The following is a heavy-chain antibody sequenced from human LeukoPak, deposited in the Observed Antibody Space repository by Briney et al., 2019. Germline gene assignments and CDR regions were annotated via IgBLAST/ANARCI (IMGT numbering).Heavy chain of an antibody. J-gene: IGHJ1*01. CDR3: ARGTVTTEYFHP. D-gene: IGHD4-17*01. CDR2: IHYTGST. CDR1: GFTFSSYE. V-gene: IGHV4-59*01. Sequence: GSLRLSCAASGFTFSSYEMNWVRQPPGKGLEWIGYIHYTGSTNYNPSLKSRVTMAVDTSKNQFSLKLTSVTAADTAIYCCARGTVTTEYFHPWGQGTLVTVSS.